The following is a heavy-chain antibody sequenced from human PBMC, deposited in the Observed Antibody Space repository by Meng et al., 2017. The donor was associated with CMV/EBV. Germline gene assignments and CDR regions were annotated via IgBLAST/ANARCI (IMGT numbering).Heavy chain of an antibody. CDR2: ISYDGSNK. J-gene: IGHJ4*02. CDR1: GFTFSSYA. Sequence: GESLKISCAASGFTFSSYAMHWVRRAPGKGLEWVAVISYDGSNKYYADSVKGRFTISRDNSKNTLYLQMNSLRAEDTAVYYCARGLRLGKYQLLRGASGDYWGQGTLVTVSS. D-gene: IGHD2-2*01. V-gene: IGHV3-30-3*01. CDR3: ARGLRLGKYQLLRGASGDY.